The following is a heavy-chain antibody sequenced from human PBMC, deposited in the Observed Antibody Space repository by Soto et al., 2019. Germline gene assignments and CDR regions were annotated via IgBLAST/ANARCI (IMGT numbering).Heavy chain of an antibody. J-gene: IGHJ3*01. CDR2: IKQDGGEE. CDR1: GFIFSDYS. CDR3: ARVYYESRGPTKYRAFDF. Sequence: GGSLRLSCAASGFIFSDYSMSWVRQSPGKGLEGVANIKQDGGEEDYVDSVKGRLTISRDNAKNSLYLQMNSLRAEDTAVYYCARVYYESRGPTKYRAFDFWGQGTMVTVSS. D-gene: IGHD3-22*01. V-gene: IGHV3-7*01.